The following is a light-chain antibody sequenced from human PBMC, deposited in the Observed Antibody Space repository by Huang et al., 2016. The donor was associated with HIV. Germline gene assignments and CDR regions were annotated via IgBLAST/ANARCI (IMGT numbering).Light chain of an antibody. V-gene: IGKV1-33*01. CDR2: DAS. J-gene: IGKJ1*01. CDR3: QQYDNHTWT. Sequence: DIQMTQSPSSLSTSVGDRVTITCQASQDISNYLNWYQQKPGKAPKLLLYDASNLETGGPSRFSGSGSGTDFTFTVSSLQPEDIATYYCQQYDNHTWTFGQGTKVEIK. CDR1: QDISNY.